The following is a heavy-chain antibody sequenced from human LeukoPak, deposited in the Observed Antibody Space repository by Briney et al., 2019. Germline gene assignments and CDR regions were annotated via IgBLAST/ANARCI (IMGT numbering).Heavy chain of an antibody. V-gene: IGHV3-43*02. Sequence: LSGGSLRLSCAASGFTFDDYAMHWVRQAPGKGLEWVSLISGDGGSTYYADSAKGRFTISRDNSKNSLYLQMNSLRTEDTALYYCAKDILESPWFDPWGQGTLVTVSS. CDR1: GFTFDDYA. CDR2: ISGDGGST. D-gene: IGHD5-24*01. CDR3: AKDILESPWFDP. J-gene: IGHJ5*02.